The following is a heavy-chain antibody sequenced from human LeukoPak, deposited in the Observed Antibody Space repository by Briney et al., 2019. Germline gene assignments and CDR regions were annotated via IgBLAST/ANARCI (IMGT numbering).Heavy chain of an antibody. CDR1: GFTFSSYS. V-gene: IGHV3-21*01. D-gene: IGHD2-2*01. CDR3: ARGLVAGYCSSTSCLNNWFDP. CDR2: ISSSSSYI. J-gene: IGHJ5*02. Sequence: PGGSLRLSCAASGFTFSSYSMNWVRQAPGEGLEWVSSISSSSSYIYYADSVKGRFTISRDNAKNSLYLQMNSLRAEDTAVYYCARGLVAGYCSSTSCLNNWFDPWGQGTLVTVSS.